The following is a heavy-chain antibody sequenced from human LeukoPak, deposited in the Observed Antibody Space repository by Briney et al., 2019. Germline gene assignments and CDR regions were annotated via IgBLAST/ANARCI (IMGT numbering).Heavy chain of an antibody. V-gene: IGHV1-18*01. CDR2: ISAYNGNT. Sequence: ASVKPSFKSSGYTFTSYGISWVRQSPGQGLEWMGWISAYNGNTNYAQKLQGRVTMTTDTSTSTAYMELRSLRSDDTAVYYCARDVANAFDIWGQGTMVTVSS. CDR3: ARDVANAFDI. J-gene: IGHJ3*02. CDR1: GYTFTSYG. D-gene: IGHD2-21*01.